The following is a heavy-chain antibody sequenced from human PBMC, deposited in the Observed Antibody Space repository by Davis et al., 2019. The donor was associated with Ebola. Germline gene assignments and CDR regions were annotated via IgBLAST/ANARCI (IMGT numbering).Heavy chain of an antibody. CDR1: GYSFTSYW. CDR3: AAIPSISSCINGVCHI. CDR2: IDPSDSYT. J-gene: IGHJ4*02. Sequence: GESLKISCKGSGYSFTSYWITWVRQLSGKGLEWMGRIDPSDSYTNYGPSFQGHVAMSVDKSISTAYLQLSSLRASDTAIYYCAAIPSISSCINGVCHIGGQGTLVTVSS. D-gene: IGHD2-8*01. V-gene: IGHV5-10-1*01.